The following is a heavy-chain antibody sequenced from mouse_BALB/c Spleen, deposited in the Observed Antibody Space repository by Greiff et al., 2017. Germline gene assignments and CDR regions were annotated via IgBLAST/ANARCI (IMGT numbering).Heavy chain of an antibody. J-gene: IGHJ3*01. CDR2: INPYNGDT. CDR3: ARWDYGYVGAY. V-gene: IGHV1-20*02. Sequence: EVQRVESGPELVKPGASVKISCKASGYSFTGYFMNWVMQSHGKSLEWIGRINPYNGDTFYNQKFKGKATLTVDKSSSTAHMELRSLASEDSAVYYCARWDYGYVGAYWGQGTLVTVSA. D-gene: IGHD1-2*01. CDR1: GYSFTGYF.